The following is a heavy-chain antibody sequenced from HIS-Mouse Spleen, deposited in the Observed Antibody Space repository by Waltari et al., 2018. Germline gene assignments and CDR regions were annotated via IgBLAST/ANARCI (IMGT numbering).Heavy chain of an antibody. Sequence: QVQLQESGPGLVKPSETLSLTCTVSGGSISSYYWSWIRQPAGKGLDGIGRIYTSGSTNYNPTIKSRVTMSVDTSKNQFSLTLSSVTAAGTAVYYCAREIPYSSSWYDWYFDLWGRGTLVTVSS. D-gene: IGHD6-13*01. CDR3: AREIPYSSSWYDWYFDL. CDR2: IYTSGST. J-gene: IGHJ2*01. CDR1: GGSISSYY. V-gene: IGHV4-4*07.